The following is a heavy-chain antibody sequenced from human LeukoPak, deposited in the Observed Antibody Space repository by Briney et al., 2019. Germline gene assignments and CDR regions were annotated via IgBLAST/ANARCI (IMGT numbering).Heavy chain of an antibody. Sequence: SETLSLTCTVSGGSSSSYYWSWLRQPPGKGLEWSGDIYYSGSTNYNPSLKSRVTISVDTSKNQFSLKLRSVTAADTAVYYCAASYYYYYYMDVWGKGTTVTVSS. CDR1: GGSSSSYY. J-gene: IGHJ6*03. V-gene: IGHV4-59*01. CDR3: AASYYYYYYMDV. CDR2: IYYSGST.